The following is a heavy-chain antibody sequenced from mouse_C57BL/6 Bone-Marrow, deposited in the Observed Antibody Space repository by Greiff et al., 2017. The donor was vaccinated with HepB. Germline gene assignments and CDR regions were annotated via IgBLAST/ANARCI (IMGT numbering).Heavy chain of an antibody. CDR1: GYTFTSYW. Sequence: VQLQQSGAELVKPGASVKLSCKASGYTFTSYWMHWVKQRPGQGLEWIGMIHPNSGSTNYNEKFKSKATLTVDKSSSTAYMQLSSLTSEDSAVYYCARSEVYSNYVGYWGQGTTLTVSS. D-gene: IGHD2-5*01. CDR3: ARSEVYSNYVGY. J-gene: IGHJ2*01. CDR2: IHPNSGST. V-gene: IGHV1-64*01.